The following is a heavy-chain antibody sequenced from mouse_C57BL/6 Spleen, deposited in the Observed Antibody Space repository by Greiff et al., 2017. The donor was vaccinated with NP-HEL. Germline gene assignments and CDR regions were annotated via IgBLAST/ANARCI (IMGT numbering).Heavy chain of an antibody. CDR3: ARRAFDY. D-gene: IGHD3-1*01. Sequence: QVQLQQSGAELVRPGSSVKLSRKASGYTFTSYWMHWVKQRPIQGLEWIGNIDPSDSETHYNQKFKDKATLTVDKSSSTAYMQLSSLTSEDSAVYYCARRAFDYWGQGTTLPVSS. V-gene: IGHV1-52*01. CDR1: GYTFTSYW. CDR2: IDPSDSET. J-gene: IGHJ2*01.